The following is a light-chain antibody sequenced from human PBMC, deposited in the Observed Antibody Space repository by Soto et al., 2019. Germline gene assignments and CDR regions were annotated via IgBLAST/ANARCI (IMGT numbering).Light chain of an antibody. Sequence: EIVLTQSPGTLSLSPGERATLSCRASQSVGSTYLAWYQQKPGQAPRLLIYGASTRATGIPDRFSGSGSGTDFTLTISRLEPEDFATYYCQKYNSAPHTFGQGTKLEIK. CDR3: QKYNSAPHT. CDR1: QSVGSTY. CDR2: GAS. V-gene: IGKV3-20*01. J-gene: IGKJ2*01.